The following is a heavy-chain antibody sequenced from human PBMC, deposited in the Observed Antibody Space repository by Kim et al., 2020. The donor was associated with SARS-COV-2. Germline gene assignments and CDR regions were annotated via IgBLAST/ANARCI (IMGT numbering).Heavy chain of an antibody. Sequence: NYSTSFQGHFTISADKSSSTAYLQWSSLKASDTAMYYCARLITGTTGGDYWGQGTLVTVSS. J-gene: IGHJ4*02. D-gene: IGHD1-7*01. CDR3: ARLITGTTGGDY. V-gene: IGHV5-10-1*01.